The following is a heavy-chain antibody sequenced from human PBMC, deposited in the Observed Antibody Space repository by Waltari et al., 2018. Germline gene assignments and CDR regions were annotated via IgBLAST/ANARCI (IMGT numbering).Heavy chain of an antibody. CDR2: ISWNSGSI. CDR3: ARTLVVPLWAWFDP. D-gene: IGHD2-15*01. V-gene: IGHV3-9*01. CDR1: GFTFDDYA. J-gene: IGHJ5*02. Sequence: EVQLVESGGGLVQPGRSLRLSCAASGFTFDDYAMHWVRQAPGKGLEWVSGISWNSGSIGYADSVKGRFTISRDNAKNSLYLQMNSLRSEDTAVYYCARTLVVPLWAWFDPWGQGTLVTVSS.